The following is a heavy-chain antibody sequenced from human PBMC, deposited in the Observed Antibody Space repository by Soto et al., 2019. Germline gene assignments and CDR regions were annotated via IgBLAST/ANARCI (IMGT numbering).Heavy chain of an antibody. D-gene: IGHD3-22*01. CDR3: ARDPKRGHYASSGVNDAFDI. V-gene: IGHV1-18*01. Sequence: ASVKVSCKTSGSTFTTYGISWVRQAPGQGLEWLGCISAYNGNTKYAQEFQGRVTMTTDTSTSTAYMELRSLRSDDTAVYYCARDPKRGHYASSGVNDAFDIWGQGTMVTVSS. CDR2: ISAYNGNT. J-gene: IGHJ3*02. CDR1: GSTFTTYG.